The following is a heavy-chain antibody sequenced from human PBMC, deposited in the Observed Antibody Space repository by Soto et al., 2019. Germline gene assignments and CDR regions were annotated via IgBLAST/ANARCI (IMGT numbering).Heavy chain of an antibody. D-gene: IGHD5-18*01. CDR2: IYYSGST. CDR3: AKWGGDSYGYRYFDY. J-gene: IGHJ4*02. CDR1: GGSISSGGYY. Sequence: SETLSLTCTVSGGSISSGGYYWSWIRQHPGKGLEWIGYIYYSGSTYYNPSLKSRVTISVDTSKNQFSLKLSSVTAADTAVYYCAKWGGDSYGYRYFDYWGQGALVTVSS. V-gene: IGHV4-31*03.